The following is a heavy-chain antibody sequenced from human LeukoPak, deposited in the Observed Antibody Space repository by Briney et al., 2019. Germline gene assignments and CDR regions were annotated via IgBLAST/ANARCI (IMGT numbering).Heavy chain of an antibody. V-gene: IGHV1-46*01. J-gene: IGHJ5*02. CDR2: INPRGTAT. D-gene: IGHD3-16*01. Sequence: ASVKVSCKASGYSFTSHYMHWLRQAPGQGLEWMGLINPRGTATRYAESFQGRLTLTRDLSTGTDYMELSSLRSDDTAVYFCARDTSEGDYAWWFDPWGQGTLVTVAS. CDR1: GYSFTSHY. CDR3: ARDTSEGDYAWWFDP.